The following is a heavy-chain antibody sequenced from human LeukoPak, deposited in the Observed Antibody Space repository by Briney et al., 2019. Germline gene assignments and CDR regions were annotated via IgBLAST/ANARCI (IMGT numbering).Heavy chain of an antibody. V-gene: IGHV4-59*01. CDR1: GGSISNYY. Sequence: SETLSLTCTVSGGSISNYYWNWIRQPPGKGLEWIGYIYYTGSTNYNPSLKSRVTMSVDTSKNQFSLNLRSVTPEDTAVYYCARNLIPEQLVLNFWGQGPLVTVSS. D-gene: IGHD6-13*01. CDR2: IYYTGST. J-gene: IGHJ4*02. CDR3: ARNLIPEQLVLNF.